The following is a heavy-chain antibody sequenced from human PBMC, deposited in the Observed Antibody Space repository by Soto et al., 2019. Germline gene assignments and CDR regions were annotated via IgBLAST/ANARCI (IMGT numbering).Heavy chain of an antibody. J-gene: IGHJ4*02. CDR3: AKYSSGCFDY. V-gene: IGHV3-23*01. Sequence: EVQLLESGGGLVQPGGSLRLSCAASGFTFSRYAMSWVRQAPGKGLEWVSAISGSGGSTYYADSVKGRFTISRDNPKNTVDLQMNSLGAEDTAVYDCAKYSSGCFDYWGQGTLVSVSS. CDR2: ISGSGGST. CDR1: GFTFSRYA. D-gene: IGHD6-19*01.